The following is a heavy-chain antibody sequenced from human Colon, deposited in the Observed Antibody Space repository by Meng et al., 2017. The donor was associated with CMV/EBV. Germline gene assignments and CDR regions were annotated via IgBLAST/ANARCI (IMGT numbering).Heavy chain of an antibody. J-gene: IGHJ4*02. CDR1: GDSIRGFY. Sequence: PSETLSLTCTVSGDSIRGFYWNWIRQSPGKGLEWIGYVYNSESTNYNPSLKSRVTISGDTSKNQISLRLTSVTAADTAVYFCARDPAGMVMHNARGYFDSWGQGTLVTVSS. CDR2: VYNSEST. D-gene: IGHD2-8*01. CDR3: ARDPAGMVMHNARGYFDS. V-gene: IGHV4-59*01.